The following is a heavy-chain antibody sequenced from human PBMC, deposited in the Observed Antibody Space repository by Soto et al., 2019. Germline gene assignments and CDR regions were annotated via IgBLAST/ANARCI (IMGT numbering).Heavy chain of an antibody. J-gene: IGHJ4*02. Sequence: GGSLRLSCAASGLTFSSYSMNWVRQAPGKGLEWVSYISSSSSYTNYADSVKGRFTISRDNAKNSLYLQMNSLRAEDTAVYYCARGDIVLVPAASSHWGQGTLVTAPQ. CDR1: GLTFSSYS. D-gene: IGHD2-2*01. V-gene: IGHV3-21*05. CDR2: ISSSSSYT. CDR3: ARGDIVLVPAASSH.